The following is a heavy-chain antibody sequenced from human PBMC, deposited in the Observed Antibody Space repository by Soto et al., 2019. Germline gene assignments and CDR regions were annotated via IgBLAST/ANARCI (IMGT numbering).Heavy chain of an antibody. Sequence: ASVKVSCKASGYIFTAYSMHWVRQAPGQGLEWMGVVDPSGGSTNYAQKFQGRITMTRDTSTSTVYMDLSSLTSEDTAVYYCAREENCSDGICYSEYFQRWGQGTLVTVSS. J-gene: IGHJ1*01. D-gene: IGHD2-15*01. V-gene: IGHV1-46*01. CDR2: VDPSGGST. CDR1: GYIFTAYS. CDR3: AREENCSDGICYSEYFQR.